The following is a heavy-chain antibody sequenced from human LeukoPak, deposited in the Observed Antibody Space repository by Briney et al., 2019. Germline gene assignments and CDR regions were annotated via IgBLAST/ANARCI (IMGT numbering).Heavy chain of an antibody. J-gene: IGHJ4*02. CDR2: INHSGST. V-gene: IGHV4-34*01. CDR3: ATMAPASTIGDYLCGSYRPVYYFDY. Sequence: SETLSLTCAVYGGSFSGYYWSWIRQSPGKGLEWIGEINHSGSTNYNPSLKSRVTISVDTSKNQFSLKLSSVTAADTAVYYCATMAPASTIGDYLCGSYRPVYYFDYWGQGTLVTVSS. CDR1: GGSFSGYY. D-gene: IGHD3-16*02.